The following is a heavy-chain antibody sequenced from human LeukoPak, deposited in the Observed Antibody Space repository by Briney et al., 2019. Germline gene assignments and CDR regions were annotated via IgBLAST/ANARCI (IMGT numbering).Heavy chain of an antibody. CDR1: GGPFSGYY. V-gene: IGHV4-34*01. CDR2: INNSGKT. J-gene: IGHJ4*02. CDR3: ARGSPPLRFPHGFREDSCYFDY. Sequence: SETLSLTRAVYGGPFSGYYWAWIRQTPERGVEWIAEINNSGKTNYNPSLKSRVTISIDTSKNQFSLNLTSVTAADTAVYYCARGSPPLRFPHGFREDSCYFDYWGQGALVPVSS. D-gene: IGHD2-2*03.